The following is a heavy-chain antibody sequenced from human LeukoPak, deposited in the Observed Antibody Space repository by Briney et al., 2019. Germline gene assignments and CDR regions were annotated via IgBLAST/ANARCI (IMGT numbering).Heavy chain of an antibody. CDR2: ISGSGGST. CDR1: GFTFSSYA. CDR3: AKDLWGIVVVPGPPEYFDY. D-gene: IGHD2-2*01. V-gene: IGHV3-23*01. J-gene: IGHJ4*02. Sequence: GGSLRLSCAASGFTFSSYAMSWVRQAPGKGLEWVSAISGSGGSTYYADSVKGRFTISRDNSKNTLYLQMNSLRAEDTAVYYCAKDLWGIVVVPGPPEYFDYWGQGTLVTVSS.